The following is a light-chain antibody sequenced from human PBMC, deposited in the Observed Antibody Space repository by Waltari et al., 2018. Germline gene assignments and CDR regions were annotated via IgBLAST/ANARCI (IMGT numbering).Light chain of an antibody. CDR2: EVV. CDR3: TSYTDSDNLV. J-gene: IGLJ3*02. V-gene: IGLV2-8*01. CDR1: SSALGAPNY. Sequence: QSALTQPPSASGSLGQSVTLSCPGTSSALGAPNYLPWYQHRPGNPPKLVIFEVVKRPSGVPGRFSGSKAGSTASLTVSGLQADDEADYYCTSYTDSDNLVFGGGTNLAVL.